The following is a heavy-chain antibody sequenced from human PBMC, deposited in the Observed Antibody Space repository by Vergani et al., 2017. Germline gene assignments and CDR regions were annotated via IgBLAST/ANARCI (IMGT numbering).Heavy chain of an antibody. Sequence: QAQLQESGPGLVKPSETLSLTCHVFGVSVTDYNCNWIRQAPGKGLEWIGYMYHSGSTNYNPSLETRVTISGDTSKNQFSLKLNSVTAADTAVYYCGRVADFYGLGSRLLDLWGQGILVTVSS. CDR3: GRVADFYGLGSRLLDL. D-gene: IGHD3-10*01. J-gene: IGHJ5*02. CDR2: MYHSGST. V-gene: IGHV4-59*02. CDR1: GVSVTDYN.